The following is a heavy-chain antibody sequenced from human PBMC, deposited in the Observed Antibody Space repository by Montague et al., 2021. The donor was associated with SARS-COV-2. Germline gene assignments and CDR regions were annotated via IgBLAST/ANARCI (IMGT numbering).Heavy chain of an antibody. CDR1: GASISSSENS. J-gene: IGHJ4*02. CDR3: ARLLLELPGDY. Sequence: SETLSLTCTVSGASISSSENSWGWIRQPPGKGLEWIGSIYYSGSTYDNPSLKSRVSISVDTSKNQFSLKLNSVTAADTAVYYCARLLLELPGDYWGQGTLVTVSS. D-gene: IGHD1-7*01. CDR2: IYYSGST. V-gene: IGHV4-39*01.